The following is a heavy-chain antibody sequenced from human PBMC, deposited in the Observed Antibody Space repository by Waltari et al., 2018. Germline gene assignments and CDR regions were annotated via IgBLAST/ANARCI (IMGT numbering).Heavy chain of an antibody. CDR1: GYAFNHYG. V-gene: IGHV3-30*18. CDR2: ISSDGSGK. CDR3: AKAGGIYNYPLDP. Sequence: QVEESGGGVVQPGGSLMLSCVALGYAFNHYGMHWVRQAPGKGLEWLAVISSDGSGKYYADSVKGRFTMSRDNSKNMVYLQMNSLRPEDTAVYYCAKAGGIYNYPLDPWGQGTLVTVSS. J-gene: IGHJ5*02. D-gene: IGHD1-26*01.